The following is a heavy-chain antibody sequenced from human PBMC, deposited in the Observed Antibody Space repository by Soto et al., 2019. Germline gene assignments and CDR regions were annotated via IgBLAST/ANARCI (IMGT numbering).Heavy chain of an antibody. J-gene: IGHJ5*02. V-gene: IGHV4-39*01. CDR1: GGSVSSSSYY. CDR3: ARLRPRYYYDSSGSYPGLNNWFDP. Sequence: QVQLQESGPGLVKPSETLSLTCTVSGGSVSSSSYYWGWIRQPPGKGLEWIGSIYYSGSTYYNPSLKSRVTISVDTSKNQFSLKLSSVTAADTAVYYCARLRPRYYYDSSGSYPGLNNWFDPWGQGTLVTVSS. D-gene: IGHD3-22*01. CDR2: IYYSGST.